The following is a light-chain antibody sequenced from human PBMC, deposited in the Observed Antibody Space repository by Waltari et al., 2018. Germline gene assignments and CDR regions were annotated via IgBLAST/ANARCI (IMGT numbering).Light chain of an antibody. CDR3: QQYNTWPPIT. J-gene: IGKJ5*01. V-gene: IGKV3-15*01. Sequence: EIVMTQSPPTLSVSPGERATLSCRASQSVSSNLAWYQQKPGQTPRLLIYEASTRPTGIPARFSGSGSGTEFTLSISSLQSEDFAVYYCQQYNTWPPITFGQGTRLEIK. CDR1: QSVSSN. CDR2: EAS.